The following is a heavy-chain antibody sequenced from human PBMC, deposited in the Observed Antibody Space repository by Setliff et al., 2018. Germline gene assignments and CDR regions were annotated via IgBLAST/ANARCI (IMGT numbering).Heavy chain of an antibody. J-gene: IGHJ4*02. Sequence: LRLSCGASGFSFSGYYMSWVRQAPGKGLEWLASINPHASEKYYVDSVKGRFTISRDNAKNSLSLQMNSLRTEDTAVYYCFGAGTCSYWGQGTLVTVSS. CDR1: GFSFSGYY. CDR3: FGAGTCSY. D-gene: IGHD3-10*01. CDR2: INPHASEK. V-gene: IGHV3-7*01.